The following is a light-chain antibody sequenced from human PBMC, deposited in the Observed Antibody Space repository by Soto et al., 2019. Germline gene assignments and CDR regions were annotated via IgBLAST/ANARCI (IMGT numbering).Light chain of an antibody. J-gene: IGLJ2*01. CDR3: QVWDRSRDHPV. CDR1: TIGSKS. V-gene: IGLV3-21*02. Sequence: SYELTPPPSVSVAPGQTARITCGGNTIGSKSVHWYQQKPGQAPVLVVYDDSDRPSGIPERFSGSNSGNTDTLTISRVEAGDEADYYCQVWDRSRDHPVFGGGTKLTVL. CDR2: DDS.